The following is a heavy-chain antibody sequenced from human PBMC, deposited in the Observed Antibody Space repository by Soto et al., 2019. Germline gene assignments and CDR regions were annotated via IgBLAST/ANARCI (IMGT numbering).Heavy chain of an antibody. CDR1: GGTFSSYA. D-gene: IGHD2-15*01. V-gene: IGHV1-69*13. J-gene: IGHJ5*02. CDR3: ARGIVVVVAATPNWYNWFDP. Sequence: GASVKVSCKASGGTFSSYAISWVRQAPGQGLEWMGGIIPIFGTANYAQKFQGRVTITADESTSTAYMELSSLRSEDTAVYYCARGIVVVVAATPNWYNWFDPWGQGTLVTVSS. CDR2: IIPIFGTA.